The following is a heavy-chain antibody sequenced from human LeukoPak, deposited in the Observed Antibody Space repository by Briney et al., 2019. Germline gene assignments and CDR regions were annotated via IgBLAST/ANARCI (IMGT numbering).Heavy chain of an antibody. V-gene: IGHV3-23*01. D-gene: IGHD2-15*01. CDR1: GFTYSHYG. CDR3: ITPDKALGYCSGGSCSLGCS. CDR2: ITSDSVGI. Sequence: GGSLRLSCAASGFTYSHYGMNWVRQAPGKGLEWVSGITSDSVGIYYADSVKGRFTIYRDNSKMTLYLQMNSLGADDTAVYYCITPDKALGYCSGGSCSLGCSWGKGTTVTISS. J-gene: IGHJ6*04.